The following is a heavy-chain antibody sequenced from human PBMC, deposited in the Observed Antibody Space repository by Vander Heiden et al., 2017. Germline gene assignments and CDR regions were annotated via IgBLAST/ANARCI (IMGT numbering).Heavy chain of an antibody. V-gene: IGHV3-30*03. D-gene: IGHD6-19*01. CDR3: TRGVAEDAFDR. J-gene: IGHJ3*01. CDR1: GFARSTYD. Sequence: QEHLVESWGGVVQPGRSLRLSCAAVGFARSTYDMNWRRQSPGKGLGVGARISSDGSDKNKPDLTKGRFSISRDNPNNTLVLQMDSRRGEDIAMYYCTRGVAEDAFDRGGKGTMVTVSS. CDR2: ISSDGSDK.